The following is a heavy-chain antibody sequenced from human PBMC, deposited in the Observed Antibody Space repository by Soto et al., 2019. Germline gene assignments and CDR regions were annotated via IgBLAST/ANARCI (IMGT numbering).Heavy chain of an antibody. V-gene: IGHV3-23*01. D-gene: IGHD4-17*01. J-gene: IGHJ4*02. Sequence: PGGSLRLSCAASGFTFSNYAMSWVRQAPGKGLEWVSSISDSGDTTYYADSVKGRFSISRDNSENTLYLQMNSLRAEDTAVYYCVKIPPTGHTKYWGQGTLVTVSS. CDR2: ISDSGDTT. CDR3: VKIPPTGHTKY. CDR1: GFTFSNYA.